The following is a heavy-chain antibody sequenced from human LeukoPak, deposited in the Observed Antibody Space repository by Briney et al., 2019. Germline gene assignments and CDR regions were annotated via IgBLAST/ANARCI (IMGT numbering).Heavy chain of an antibody. V-gene: IGHV3-11*01. J-gene: IGHJ6*02. Sequence: PGGSLRLSCAASGFTFSDYYMSWIRQAPGKGLEWVSYISSSGSTIYYADSVKGRFTISKDNAKNSLYLQMNSLRAEDTAVYYCARDYSGYDPYYGMDVWGQGTTVTVSS. CDR3: ARDYSGYDPYYGMDV. CDR1: GFTFSDYY. CDR2: ISSSGSTI. D-gene: IGHD5-12*01.